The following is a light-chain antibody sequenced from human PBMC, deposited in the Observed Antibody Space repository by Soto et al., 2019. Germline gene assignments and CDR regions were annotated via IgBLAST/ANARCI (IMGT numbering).Light chain of an antibody. CDR1: QDISNY. J-gene: IGKJ1*01. CDR3: QQYYTYWHM. Sequence: IQMTQSPSSLSASVGDRVTITCQASQDISNYLNWYQQKPGKAPKLLIYDASNLETGVPSRFSGSGSGTDFTLTISSLQPDDFATYYCQQYYTYWHMFGQGTKVDIK. CDR2: DAS. V-gene: IGKV1-33*01.